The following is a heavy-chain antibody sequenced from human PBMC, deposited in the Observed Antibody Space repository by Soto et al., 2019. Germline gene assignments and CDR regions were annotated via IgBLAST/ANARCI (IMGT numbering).Heavy chain of an antibody. J-gene: IGHJ4*02. D-gene: IGHD6-19*01. CDR2: ISSSGDTG. CDR3: ARDRGAVVGQYFDY. V-gene: IGHV3-11*01. Sequence: QVQLVESGGGLVKPGGSLRLSCAASGFTFSAYYMSWIRQAPGKGLEWISYISSSGDTGNYADSVKGRFTVSRDNAKNLLYLQINSLRAEDTAVYYCARDRGAVVGQYFDYWGQGTLVTVSS. CDR1: GFTFSAYY.